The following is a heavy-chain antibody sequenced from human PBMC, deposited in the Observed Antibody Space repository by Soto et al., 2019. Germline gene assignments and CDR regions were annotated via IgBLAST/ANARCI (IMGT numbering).Heavy chain of an antibody. V-gene: IGHV4-59*08. Sequence: SETLSLTCTVSGGSISSYYWSWIRQPPGKGLEWIGYIYYSGSTNYNPSLKSRVTISVDTSKNQFSLKLSSVTAADTAVYYCARHMEDGSGSYYNDYWGQGTLVTVSS. D-gene: IGHD3-10*01. J-gene: IGHJ4*02. CDR3: ARHMEDGSGSYYNDY. CDR2: IYYSGST. CDR1: GGSISSYY.